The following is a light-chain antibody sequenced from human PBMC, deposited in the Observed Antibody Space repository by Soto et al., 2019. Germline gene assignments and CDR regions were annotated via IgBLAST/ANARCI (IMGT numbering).Light chain of an antibody. CDR1: QSVLYSSNNKNY. Sequence: DIVMTQSPDSLAVSLGERATINCKSSQSVLYSSNNKNYLAWYQQKPGQPPKLLIYWASTRESGVPDRISGSGSWTDFNPHISSLHTEDVAVYYCQQYYSTLTFGGGTKVEIK. CDR3: QQYYSTLT. V-gene: IGKV4-1*01. CDR2: WAS. J-gene: IGKJ4*01.